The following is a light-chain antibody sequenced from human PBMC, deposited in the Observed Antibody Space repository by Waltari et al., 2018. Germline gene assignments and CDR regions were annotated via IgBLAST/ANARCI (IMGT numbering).Light chain of an antibody. Sequence: EIVLTQSPATLSSSPGESATLSCRASQSVSNYLAWYQQKPGQAPRLLIYDTWNRASGIPARFSGSGSGTDFTLTISYLEPEDFAVYYCQHRDNWLWTFGQGTKVEI. V-gene: IGKV3-11*01. J-gene: IGKJ1*01. CDR1: QSVSNY. CDR3: QHRDNWLWT. CDR2: DTW.